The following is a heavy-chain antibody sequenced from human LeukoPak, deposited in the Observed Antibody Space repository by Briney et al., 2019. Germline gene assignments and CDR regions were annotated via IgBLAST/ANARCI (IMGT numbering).Heavy chain of an antibody. Sequence: SETLSLTCAVYGGSFSGYYWSWIRQPPGKGLEWIGEINHSGSTNYNPSLKSRVTISVDTSKNQFSLKLSSVTAADTAVYYCARGLGSGWYNWFDPWGQGTLDTVSS. J-gene: IGHJ5*02. CDR2: INHSGST. V-gene: IGHV4-34*01. CDR1: GGSFSGYY. D-gene: IGHD6-19*01. CDR3: ARGLGSGWYNWFDP.